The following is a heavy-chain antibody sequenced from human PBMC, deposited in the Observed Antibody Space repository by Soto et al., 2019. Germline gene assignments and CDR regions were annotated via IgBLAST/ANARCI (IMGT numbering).Heavy chain of an antibody. CDR3: ARWPWGGTTGIYGMDV. V-gene: IGHV4-31*03. Sequence: SETLSLTCTVSGGSISSGGYYWSWIRQHPGKGLEWIGYIYYSGSTYYNPSLKSRVTISVDTSKNQFSLKLSSVTAADTAVYYCARWPWGGTTGIYGMDVWGQGTTVTVSS. D-gene: IGHD1-7*01. J-gene: IGHJ6*02. CDR1: GGSISSGGYY. CDR2: IYYSGST.